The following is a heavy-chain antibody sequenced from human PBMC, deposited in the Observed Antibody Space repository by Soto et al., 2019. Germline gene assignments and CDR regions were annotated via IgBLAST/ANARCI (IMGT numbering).Heavy chain of an antibody. CDR1: GGSISSYY. CDR2: MYHSGSS. V-gene: IGHV4-59*01. J-gene: IGHJ4*02. CDR3: ARDHGVETNYGFFAY. D-gene: IGHD3-16*01. Sequence: LEALSLTCTVSGGSISSYYWCWILQPPGKGLEWMWYMYHSGSSNYNPSLKRRATISVDTSKNQVSLEVTSVTAADTAVYYCARDHGVETNYGFFAYWGQGILVTVSS.